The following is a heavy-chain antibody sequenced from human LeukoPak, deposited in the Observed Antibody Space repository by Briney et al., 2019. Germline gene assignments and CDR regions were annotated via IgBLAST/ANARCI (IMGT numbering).Heavy chain of an antibody. V-gene: IGHV4-4*02. J-gene: IGHJ3*02. CDR3: ARVMIVKALDAFDI. Sequence: PSETLSLTCAVSGGSISSSNWWSWVRQPPGKGLEWIGEIYHSGSTNYNPSLKSRVTISVDKSKNQFSLKLSSVTAADTAVYYCARVMIVKALDAFDIWGQGTMVTVSS. CDR1: GGSISSSNW. CDR2: IYHSGST. D-gene: IGHD3-22*01.